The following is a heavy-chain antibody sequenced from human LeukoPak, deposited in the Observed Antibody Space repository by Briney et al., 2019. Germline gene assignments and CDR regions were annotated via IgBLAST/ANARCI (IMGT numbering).Heavy chain of an antibody. J-gene: IGHJ5*02. D-gene: IGHD6-13*01. CDR1: GGSISSSSYY. Sequence: SETLSLTCTVSGGSISSSSYYWGWIRQPPGKGLEWIGSIYYSGSTYYNPSLKSRVTISVDTSKNQFSLKLSSVTAADTAVYYCARDVGIAAAALNWFDPWGQGTLVTVSS. V-gene: IGHV4-39*07. CDR2: IYYSGST. CDR3: ARDVGIAAAALNWFDP.